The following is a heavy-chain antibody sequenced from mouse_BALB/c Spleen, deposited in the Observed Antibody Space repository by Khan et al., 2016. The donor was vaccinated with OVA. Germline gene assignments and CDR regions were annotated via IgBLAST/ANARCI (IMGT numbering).Heavy chain of an antibody. J-gene: IGHJ2*01. CDR1: AYSLTSDHA. D-gene: IGHD2-14*01. CDR2: ISYSVST. Sequence: EVELVESGPGLVKPPQSLSLTCTVTAYSLTSDHAWTWIRQFPGFKLDWLGYISYSVSTSYNPSLKSRFSITRDTSKNQFFLQLISGTTEDTATYYCACTRFYYRCSFFDYWGQGTTLTVSS. CDR3: ACTRFYYRCSFFDY. V-gene: IGHV3-2*02.